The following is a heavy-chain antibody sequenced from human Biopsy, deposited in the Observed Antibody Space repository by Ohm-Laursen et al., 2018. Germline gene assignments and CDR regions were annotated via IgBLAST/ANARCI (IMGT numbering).Heavy chain of an antibody. CDR3: ARDFCDTTSCYTQN. Sequence: SETLSLTCTVSGGSVTNRNYCWSWIRQSPGKKLEWIGYAFYPGNTNYNPSLRSRVTISVDTSKNQFSLKLSSVTAADTAVYYCARDFCDTTSCYTQNWGQGTLVTVSS. D-gene: IGHD2-2*02. CDR2: AFYPGNT. CDR1: GGSVTNRNYC. V-gene: IGHV4-61*01. J-gene: IGHJ4*02.